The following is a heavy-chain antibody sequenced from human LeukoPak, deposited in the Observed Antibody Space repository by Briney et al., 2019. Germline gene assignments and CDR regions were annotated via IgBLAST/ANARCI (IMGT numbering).Heavy chain of an antibody. J-gene: IGHJ5*02. V-gene: IGHV1-46*01. CDR3: ARDLGVRGPLSGWFDP. D-gene: IGHD3-10*01. Sequence: ASVKVSCKASGYTFTNYYIHWVRQAPGQGLECMGIINPSGGSTSYAQKFQGRVTITRDTSISTAYMELSRLRSDDTAVYYCARDLGVRGPLSGWFDPWGQGTLVTVSS. CDR1: GYTFTNYY. CDR2: INPSGGST.